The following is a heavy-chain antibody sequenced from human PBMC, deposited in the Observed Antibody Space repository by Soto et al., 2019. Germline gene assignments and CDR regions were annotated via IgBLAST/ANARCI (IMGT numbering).Heavy chain of an antibody. Sequence: QVHLQQWGAGLLKPSETLSLTCAVYGGSIGGYYWSWIRQPPGKGLEWIGEIDHSGSTNYIPSLKRRVTLSVDISKNHFSLKMTSVPAADTAVYYCARGRYGGGSNWGQGTLVTVSS. V-gene: IGHV4-34*02. CDR2: IDHSGST. J-gene: IGHJ4*02. CDR3: ARGRYGGGSN. CDR1: GGSIGGYY. D-gene: IGHD5-18*01.